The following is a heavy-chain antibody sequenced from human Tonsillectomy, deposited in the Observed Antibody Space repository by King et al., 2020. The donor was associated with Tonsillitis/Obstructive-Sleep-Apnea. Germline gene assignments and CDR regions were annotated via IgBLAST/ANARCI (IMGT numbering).Heavy chain of an antibody. CDR2: IKSKTDGGTT. V-gene: IGHV3-15*01. CDR3: TTEWLVTVTGYFDY. J-gene: IGHJ4*02. Sequence: LQLVQSGGGLVKPGWSLRLPCSVSGCTFTNAWMSWVRQAPGKGLEWVGRIKSKTDGGTTDYAAPVKGRFSISRDDSKNTLYLHMNSLKTEDTAVYYCTTEWLVTVTGYFDYWGQGTLVTVSS. D-gene: IGHD5-18*01. CDR1: GCTFTNAW.